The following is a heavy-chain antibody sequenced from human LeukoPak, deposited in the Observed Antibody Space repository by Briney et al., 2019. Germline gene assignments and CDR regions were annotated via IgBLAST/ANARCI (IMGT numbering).Heavy chain of an antibody. CDR3: ARGRGSCSGGTCYVGF. D-gene: IGHD2-15*01. CDR1: GFTFSSYI. CDR2: ISNSGSTI. Sequence: GGSLRLSCAASGFTFSSYIMNWVRQAPGKGLEWLSYISNSGSTIYYADSVKGRFSISRDNAKNSLCLQMSSLRAEDTAVYYCARGRGSCSGGTCYVGFWGQGTLVTVSS. J-gene: IGHJ4*02. V-gene: IGHV3-48*01.